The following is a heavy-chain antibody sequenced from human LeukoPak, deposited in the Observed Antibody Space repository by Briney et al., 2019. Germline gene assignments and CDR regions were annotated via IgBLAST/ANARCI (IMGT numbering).Heavy chain of an antibody. D-gene: IGHD6-19*01. V-gene: IGHV3-21*01. CDR3: ARLQGDSGWYFFDY. Sequence: PGVSLRLSCEASGFTFSSYSMNWVRRAPGRGLEWLSSISNSGTYIYYADSVKGRFTISRDNAKNSVYLQMNSLRAEDTALYYCARLQGDSGWYFFDYWGQGTLVTVSS. CDR1: GFTFSSYS. J-gene: IGHJ4*02. CDR2: ISNSGTYI.